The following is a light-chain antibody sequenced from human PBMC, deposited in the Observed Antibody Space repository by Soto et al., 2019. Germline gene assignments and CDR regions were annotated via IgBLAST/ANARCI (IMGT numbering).Light chain of an antibody. V-gene: IGLV2-14*01. J-gene: IGLJ3*02. Sequence: QSALTQPASVSGSPGQSITISCTGTSSDVGGYNYVSWYQQHPGKAPKRMIYEVSNRPSGVSNRFSGSKSGNTASLTISGLQAEDEADYDCSSYTRSSTLVFGGGTKLTVL. CDR3: SSYTRSSTLV. CDR2: EVS. CDR1: SSDVGGYNY.